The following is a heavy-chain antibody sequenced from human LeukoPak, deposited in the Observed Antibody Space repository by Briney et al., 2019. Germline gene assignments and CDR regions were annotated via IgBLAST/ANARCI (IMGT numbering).Heavy chain of an antibody. CDR1: GYTFTSYY. D-gene: IGHD6-19*01. CDR2: INPSGGST. J-gene: IGHJ4*02. V-gene: IGHV1-46*01. CDR3: ARQESSGCFDY. Sequence: ASVKVSCKASGYTFTSYYMHWVRQAPGKGLEWMGIINPSGGSTGYAQKFQGRVTMTRDTSTSTVYMELSSLRSEDTAVYYCARQESSGCFDYWGQGTLGTASS.